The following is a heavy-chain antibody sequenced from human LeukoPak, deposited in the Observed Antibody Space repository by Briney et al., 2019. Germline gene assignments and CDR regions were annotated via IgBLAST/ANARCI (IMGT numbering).Heavy chain of an antibody. J-gene: IGHJ4*02. CDR1: GFTFSSYE. CDR3: ARTVARIGY. CDR2: ISSSGSTI. Sequence: GGSLRLSCAASGFTFSSYEMNWVRQAPGKGLEWVSHISSSGSTIYYTDSVKGRFTISRDNSKNSLYLQMNSLRAEDTAIYYRARTVARIGYWGQGTLVTVSS. V-gene: IGHV3-48*03. D-gene: IGHD4-23*01.